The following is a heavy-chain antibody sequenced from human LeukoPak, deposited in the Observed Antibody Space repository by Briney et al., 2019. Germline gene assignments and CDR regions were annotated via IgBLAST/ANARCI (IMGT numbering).Heavy chain of an antibody. J-gene: IGHJ6*02. CDR3: ARRSILGVPAAMLHPPYGMDV. V-gene: IGHV4-59*08. CDR2: IHYSGST. D-gene: IGHD2-2*01. CDR1: GGSISSYY. Sequence: SETLSLTCTVSGGSISSYYWSWIRQPPGKGLEWIGYIHYSGSTNYNPSLKSRVTISVDTSKNQFSLKLSSVTAADTAVYYCARRSILGVPAAMLHPPYGMDVWGQGTTVTVSS.